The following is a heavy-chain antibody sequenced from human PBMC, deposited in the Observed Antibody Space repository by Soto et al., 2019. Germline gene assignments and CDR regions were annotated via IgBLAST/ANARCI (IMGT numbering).Heavy chain of an antibody. J-gene: IGHJ4*02. V-gene: IGHV3-74*01. Sequence: GGSLRLSCEASGFAFTSYWMHWVRQAPEKGLVWVAGVKSDGTTATYADSVRGRFTISRDNAKNTLYLQMNSLSAEDTAVYYCASLFESTYAPRPFDFWGQGTQVTVSS. CDR2: VKSDGTTA. CDR1: GFAFTSYW. D-gene: IGHD4-17*01. CDR3: ASLFESTYAPRPFDF.